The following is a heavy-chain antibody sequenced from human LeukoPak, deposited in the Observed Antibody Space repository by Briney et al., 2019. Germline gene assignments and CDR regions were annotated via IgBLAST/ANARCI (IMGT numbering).Heavy chain of an antibody. CDR3: ARDAPSIRAFDL. CDR2: IKQDGSEK. Sequence: GGSLRLSCAASGFTFSSYEMNWVRQAPGKGLEWVANIKQDGSEKYYVDSVKGRFTISRDNAKNSLYLQMNSLRAEDTAVYYCARDAPSIRAFDLWGRGTLVTVSS. J-gene: IGHJ2*01. CDR1: GFTFSSYE. D-gene: IGHD2-21*01. V-gene: IGHV3-7*01.